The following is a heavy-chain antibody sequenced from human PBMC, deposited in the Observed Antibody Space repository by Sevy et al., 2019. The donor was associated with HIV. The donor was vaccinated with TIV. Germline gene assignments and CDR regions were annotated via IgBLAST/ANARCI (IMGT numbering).Heavy chain of an antibody. Sequence: GGSLRLSCAASGFTFSSYGMHWVRQAPGRGRGGGAVIGKEGSNKYYADSVKGRFTISRDNSKNTLYQQMNSLRAEDTAVYYCARDIVATGPSYYYYYGMDVWGQGTTVTVSS. CDR2: IGKEGSNK. V-gene: IGHV3-33*01. CDR3: ARDIVATGPSYYYYYGMDV. D-gene: IGHD5-12*01. CDR1: GFTFSSYG. J-gene: IGHJ6*02.